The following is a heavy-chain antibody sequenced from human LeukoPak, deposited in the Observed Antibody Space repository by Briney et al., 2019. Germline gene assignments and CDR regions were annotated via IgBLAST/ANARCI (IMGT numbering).Heavy chain of an antibody. CDR1: GGSISSGGYY. J-gene: IGHJ5*02. CDR3: ARDYGSSGYYYNWFDP. D-gene: IGHD3-22*01. V-gene: IGHV4-31*03. Sequence: SETLSLTCTASGGSISSGGYYWSWIRQHPGKGLEWIGYIYYSGSTYYNPSLKSRVTISVDTSKNQFSLKLSSVTAADTAVYYCARDYGSSGYYYNWFDPWGQGTLVTVSS. CDR2: IYYSGST.